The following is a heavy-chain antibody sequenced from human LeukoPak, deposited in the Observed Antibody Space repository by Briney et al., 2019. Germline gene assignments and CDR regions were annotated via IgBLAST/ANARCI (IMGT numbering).Heavy chain of an antibody. D-gene: IGHD3-22*01. Sequence: GASVKVSCKASGYTFTSYGISWVRQAPRQGLEWMGWISGYNGNTNYAQKFQGRVTMTRDTSTSTAYMELRSLRSDDTAVYYCARDGHRMYYYESSVYRFDYWGQGTLVTVSS. J-gene: IGHJ4*02. CDR2: ISGYNGNT. CDR1: GYTFTSYG. CDR3: ARDGHRMYYYESSVYRFDY. V-gene: IGHV1-18*01.